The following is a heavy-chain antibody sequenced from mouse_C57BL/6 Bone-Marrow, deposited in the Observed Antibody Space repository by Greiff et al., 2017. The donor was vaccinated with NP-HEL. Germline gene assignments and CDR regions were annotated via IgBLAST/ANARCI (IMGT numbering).Heavy chain of an antibody. CDR2: FHPYNDDT. D-gene: IGHD1-1*01. V-gene: IGHV1-47*01. CDR1: GYTFTTYP. J-gene: IGHJ4*01. CDR3: ARRSNFAYAMDY. Sequence: VQLQQSGAELVKPGASVKMSCKASGYTFTTYPIEWMKQSHGKCLEWIGNFHPYNDDTKYNEKFKGKATLTVEKSSSTVYVELSRLTSDDSAVDYGARRSNFAYAMDYWGQGTSVTVSS.